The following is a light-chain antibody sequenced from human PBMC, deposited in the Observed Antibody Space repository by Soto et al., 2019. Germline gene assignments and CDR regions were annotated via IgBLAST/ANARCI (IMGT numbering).Light chain of an antibody. CDR2: EVS. CDR3: SSYTSSSTLVV. V-gene: IGLV2-14*01. J-gene: IGLJ2*01. Sequence: VLTQPASVSGSPGQSITISCTGTSSDVGGYNYVSWYQQHPGKAPKLMIYEVSNRPSGVSNRFSGSKSGNTASLTISGLQAEDEAGYYCSSYTSSSTLVVFGGGTKLT. CDR1: SSDVGGYNY.